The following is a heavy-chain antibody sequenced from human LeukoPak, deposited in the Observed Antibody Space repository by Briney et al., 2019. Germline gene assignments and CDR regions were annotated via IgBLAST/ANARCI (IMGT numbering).Heavy chain of an antibody. V-gene: IGHV1-8*03. Sequence: ASVKVSCKASGYTFTSYDINWVRQATGQGLEWMGWMNPNSGNTGYAQKFQGRVTISGNTSISTAYMELSSLRSEDTAVYYCARVIVVVPAAKVWFDPWGQGTLVTVSS. J-gene: IGHJ5*02. CDR3: ARVIVVVPAAKVWFDP. CDR2: MNPNSGNT. CDR1: GYTFTSYD. D-gene: IGHD2-2*01.